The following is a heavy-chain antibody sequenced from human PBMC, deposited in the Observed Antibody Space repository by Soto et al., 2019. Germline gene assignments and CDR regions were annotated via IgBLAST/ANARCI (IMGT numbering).Heavy chain of an antibody. Sequence: GGSLRLSCAASGFTFSSYGMHWVRQAPGKGLEWVAVIWYDGSNKYYADSVKGRFTISRDNSKNTLYLQMNSLRAEDTAVYYCARDQVAVAGQTLFDYWGQGTLVTVSS. CDR3: ARDQVAVAGQTLFDY. CDR1: GFTFSSYG. CDR2: IWYDGSNK. D-gene: IGHD6-19*01. V-gene: IGHV3-33*01. J-gene: IGHJ4*02.